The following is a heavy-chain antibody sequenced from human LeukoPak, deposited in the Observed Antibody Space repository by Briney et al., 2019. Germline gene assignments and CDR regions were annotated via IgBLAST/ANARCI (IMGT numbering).Heavy chain of an antibody. V-gene: IGHV1-69*13. D-gene: IGHD3-10*01. CDR3: ARDNVVRGVITYNWFDP. Sequence: SVKVPCKASGGTFSSYAISWVRQAPGQGLEWMGGIIPIFGTANYAQKFQGRVTITADESTSTAYMELSSLRSEDTAVYYCARDNVVRGVITYNWFDPWGQGTLVTVSS. J-gene: IGHJ5*02. CDR1: GGTFSSYA. CDR2: IIPIFGTA.